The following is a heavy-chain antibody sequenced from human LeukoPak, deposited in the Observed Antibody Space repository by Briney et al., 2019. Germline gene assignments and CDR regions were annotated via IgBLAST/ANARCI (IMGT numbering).Heavy chain of an antibody. CDR1: GGSISSSNW. Sequence: PSQTLSLTCAVSGGSISSSNWWGWIRQPPGKGLEWIGYIYYSRSTYYNPSLKSRVTMSVDTSKNQFSLKLSSVTAVDTAVYYCARGPGNYVWGSYFDYWGQGTLVTVSS. V-gene: IGHV4-28*02. CDR2: IYYSRST. D-gene: IGHD3-16*01. CDR3: ARGPGNYVWGSYFDY. J-gene: IGHJ4*02.